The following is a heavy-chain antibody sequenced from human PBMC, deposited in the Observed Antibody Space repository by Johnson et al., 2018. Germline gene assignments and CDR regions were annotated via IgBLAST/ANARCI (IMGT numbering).Heavy chain of an antibody. V-gene: IGHV5-51*03. D-gene: IGHD5-18*01. CDR3: ARDSYGGAYYYYMDV. CDR1: GYSFTSYW. Sequence: EVQLVESGAEVKKPGESLKISCKGSGYSFTSYWIGWVRQMPGKGLEWMGIIYPGDSDTRYSPSFQGQVTISADKSISTAYLQWSSLKAPDPAMYYCARDSYGGAYYYYMDVWGKGTTVTVSS. CDR2: IYPGDSDT. J-gene: IGHJ6*03.